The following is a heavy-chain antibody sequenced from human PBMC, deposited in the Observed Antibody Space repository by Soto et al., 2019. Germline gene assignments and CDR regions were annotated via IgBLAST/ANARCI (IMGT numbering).Heavy chain of an antibody. J-gene: IGHJ6*02. CDR1: GGSISSGGYY. Sequence: SETLSLTCTVSGGSISSGGYYWSWIRQHPGKGLEWIGYIYYSGSTYYNPSLKSRVTISVDTPKNQFSLKLSSVTAAGTAVYYCARAPLEWLLWLGMDVWGQGTTVTVSS. D-gene: IGHD3-3*01. V-gene: IGHV4-31*03. CDR3: ARAPLEWLLWLGMDV. CDR2: IYYSGST.